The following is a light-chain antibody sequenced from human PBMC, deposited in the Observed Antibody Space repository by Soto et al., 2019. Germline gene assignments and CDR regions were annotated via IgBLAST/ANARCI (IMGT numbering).Light chain of an antibody. Sequence: DIVMPQSPLSLPVTPGEPASISCRSSQSLLHSNGYIYLVWYLQKPGQSPQLLIYLGSNRASGVPDRFSGSASGTDFILDISRVEPEDVGVYYCMQAVQTPPYTLGQGTKLEIK. CDR3: MQAVQTPPYT. V-gene: IGKV2-28*01. J-gene: IGKJ2*01. CDR2: LGS. CDR1: QSLLHSNGYIY.